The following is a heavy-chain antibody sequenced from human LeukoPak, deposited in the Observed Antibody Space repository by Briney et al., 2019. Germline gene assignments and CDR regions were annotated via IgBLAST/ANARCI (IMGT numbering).Heavy chain of an antibody. CDR2: ISYDGSNK. V-gene: IGHV3-30*18. CDR1: GFTFSSYG. J-gene: IGHJ4*02. CDR3: AKDGSGYYGSGSYIGY. Sequence: GGSLRLSCAASGFTFSSYGMHWVRQAPGKGLEWVAVISYDGSNKYYADSVKGLFTISRDNSENTLYLQMNSLRAEDTAVYYCAKDGSGYYGSGSYIGYWGQGTLVTVSS. D-gene: IGHD3-10*01.